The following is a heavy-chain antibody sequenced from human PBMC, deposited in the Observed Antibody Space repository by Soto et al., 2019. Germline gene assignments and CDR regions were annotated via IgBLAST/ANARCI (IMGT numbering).Heavy chain of an antibody. CDR3: ARHISATITYYFGMDV. J-gene: IGHJ6*02. V-gene: IGHV5-10-1*01. Sequence: YWLSWVRQMPGKGLEWMGRIDPSDSYTNYSPSFQDHVTISADKSISTAYLQWSSLKASDTAMYYCARHISATITYYFGMDVWGQGTTVTVSS. D-gene: IGHD5-12*01. CDR1: YW. CDR2: IDPSDSYT.